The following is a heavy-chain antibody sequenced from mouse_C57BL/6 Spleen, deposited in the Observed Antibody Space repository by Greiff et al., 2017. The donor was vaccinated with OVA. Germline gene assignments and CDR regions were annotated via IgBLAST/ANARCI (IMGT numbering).Heavy chain of an antibody. CDR1: GFTFSSYT. D-gene: IGHD4-1*01. V-gene: IGHV5-9*01. J-gene: IGHJ2*01. Sequence: EVQRVESGGGLVKPGGSLKLSCAASGFTFSSYTMSWVRQTPEKRLEWVATISGGGGNTYYPDSVKGRFTISRDNAKNTLYLQMSSLRSEDTALYYCARRELGGYFDYWGQGTTLTVSS. CDR2: ISGGGGNT. CDR3: ARRELGGYFDY.